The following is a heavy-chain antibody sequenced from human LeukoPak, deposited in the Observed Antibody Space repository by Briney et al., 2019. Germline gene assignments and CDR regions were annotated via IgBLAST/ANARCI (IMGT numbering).Heavy chain of an antibody. J-gene: IGHJ3*02. CDR3: AADSRRSSGWFLPDRFDI. CDR2: FDPEAGEA. Sequence: ASVKVSCKVSGYTLTDLSMHWVRQTPGSGPEWMGGFDPEAGEAVYAQKFQGRVTMTDDTSTDTAYMELSSLRSEDTAVYYCAADSRRSSGWFLPDRFDIWGQGTKVTVSS. D-gene: IGHD6-19*01. V-gene: IGHV1-24*01. CDR1: GYTLTDLS.